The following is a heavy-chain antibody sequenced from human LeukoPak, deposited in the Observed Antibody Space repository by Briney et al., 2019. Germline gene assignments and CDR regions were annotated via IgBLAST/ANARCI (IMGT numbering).Heavy chain of an antibody. CDR2: IKQDGSEK. Sequence: PGGSLRLSCAASGFTFSSYWMSWVRQAPGKGLEWVANIKQDGSEKYYVDSVKGRFTISRDNAKNSLYLQMNSLRAEDTAVYYCARARYYGSGSYSDYWGQGTLVTVSS. CDR3: ARARYYGSGSYSDY. CDR1: GFTFSSYW. J-gene: IGHJ4*02. D-gene: IGHD3-10*01. V-gene: IGHV3-7*01.